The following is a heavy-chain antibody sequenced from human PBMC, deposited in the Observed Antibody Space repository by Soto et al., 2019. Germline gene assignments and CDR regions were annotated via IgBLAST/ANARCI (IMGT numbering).Heavy chain of an antibody. CDR3: ARGSSSGYFDY. D-gene: IGHD3-22*01. V-gene: IGHV3-64*01. J-gene: IGHJ4*02. Sequence: PGGSLRLSCAASGFTFSTYPMHWVRQGPGTGLEYVSAISSNGGSTYYANSMKGRLTMSRDNSKNTLYLQMGSLRAEDMAVYYCARGSSSGYFDYWGQGTLVTVSP. CDR2: ISSNGGST. CDR1: GFTFSTYP.